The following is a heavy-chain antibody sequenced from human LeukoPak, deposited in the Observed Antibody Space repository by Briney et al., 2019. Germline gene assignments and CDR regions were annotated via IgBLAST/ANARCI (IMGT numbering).Heavy chain of an antibody. V-gene: IGHV3-30*02. J-gene: IGHJ4*02. D-gene: IGHD3-22*01. CDR1: GFIFSSYG. Sequence: GGSLRLSCAASGFIFSSYGMHWVRQAPGKGLEWVTFIRYDGSNKYYVDSVKGRFTISRDASKNMLFLQMNSLRADDTAVYYCARKTDSSGSGDYWGQGTLVTVSS. CDR3: ARKTDSSGSGDY. CDR2: IRYDGSNK.